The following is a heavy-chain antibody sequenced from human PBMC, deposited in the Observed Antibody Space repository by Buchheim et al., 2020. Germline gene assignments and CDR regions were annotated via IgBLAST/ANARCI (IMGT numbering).Heavy chain of an antibody. D-gene: IGHD2-2*01. J-gene: IGHJ6*02. CDR1: GGTFSSYA. CDR2: IIPILGIA. V-gene: IGHV1-69*04. CDR3: ASLRLAAMMSYYYGMDV. Sequence: QVQLVQSGAEVKKPGSSVKVSCKASGGTFSSYAISWVRQAPGQGLEWMGRIIPILGIATYAQKFQGRVTITADKSTSPPYMELSSLRSEDTAVYYCASLRLAAMMSYYYGMDVWGQGTT.